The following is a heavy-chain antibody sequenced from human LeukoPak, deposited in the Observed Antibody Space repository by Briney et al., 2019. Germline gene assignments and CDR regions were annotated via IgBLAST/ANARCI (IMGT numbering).Heavy chain of an antibody. CDR2: INHSGST. D-gene: IGHD1-26*01. J-gene: IGHJ5*02. CDR3: ARDALVGATLWFDP. Sequence: SETLSLTCAVYGGSFSGYYWSWIRQPPGKGLEWIGEINHSGSTNYNPPLKSRVTISVDTSKNQFSLKLSSVTAADTAVYYCARDALVGATLWFDPWGQGTLVTVSS. V-gene: IGHV4-34*01. CDR1: GGSFSGYY.